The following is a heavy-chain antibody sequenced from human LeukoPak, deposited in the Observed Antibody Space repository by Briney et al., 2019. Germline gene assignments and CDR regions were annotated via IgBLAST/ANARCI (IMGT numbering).Heavy chain of an antibody. CDR2: IYTSGST. CDR3: ARDLYYYDSSGYYDWFDP. CDR1: GGSISSYY. Sequence: SETLSLTCTVSGGSISSYYWSWIRQPAGKGLEWIGRIYTSGSTNYNPSLKSRVTMSVDTSKNQFSLKLSSVTAADTAVYYCARDLYYYDSSGYYDWFDPWGQGTLVTVSS. V-gene: IGHV4-4*07. D-gene: IGHD3-22*01. J-gene: IGHJ5*02.